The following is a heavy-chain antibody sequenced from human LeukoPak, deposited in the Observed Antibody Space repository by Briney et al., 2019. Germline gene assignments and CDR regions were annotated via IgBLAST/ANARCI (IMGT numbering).Heavy chain of an antibody. CDR1: GYTFIGYY. V-gene: IGHV1-2*02. CDR3: ARDRALSGSYLYYFDY. CDR2: INPNSGGT. D-gene: IGHD1-26*01. Sequence: ASVKVSCKASGYTFIGYYMHWVRQAPGQGLEWMGWINPNSGGTNYAQKFQGRVTMTRDTSISTAYMELSRLRSDDTAVYCCARDRALSGSYLYYFDYWGQATLVTVSS. J-gene: IGHJ4*02.